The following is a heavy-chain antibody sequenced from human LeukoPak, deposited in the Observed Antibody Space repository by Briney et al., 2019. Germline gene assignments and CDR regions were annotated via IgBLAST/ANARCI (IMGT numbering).Heavy chain of an antibody. CDR2: ISAYNGNT. J-gene: IGHJ4*02. Sequence: ASVKVSCKASGYTFTNYGISWARQAPGQGLEWMGWISAYNGNTNYAQKFQDRVTMTTDTSTSTAYMELRSLRSDDTAVYYCARENYDFWSGYFYWGQGTLVTVSS. D-gene: IGHD3-3*01. V-gene: IGHV1-18*01. CDR1: GYTFTNYG. CDR3: ARENYDFWSGYFY.